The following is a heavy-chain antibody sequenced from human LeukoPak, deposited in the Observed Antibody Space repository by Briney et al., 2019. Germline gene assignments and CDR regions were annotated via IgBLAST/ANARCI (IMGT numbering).Heavy chain of an antibody. Sequence: GGSLRLSCEASGFIFSSLWMHWVRHAPGKGLVWVSYINGDGSTTSYADSVKGRFTISRDNAKNTLYLQMNSLRAEDTAVYYCARESSSSSFDYWGQGTLVTVSS. CDR3: ARESSSSSFDY. J-gene: IGHJ4*02. D-gene: IGHD6-13*01. V-gene: IGHV3-74*01. CDR1: GFIFSSLW. CDR2: INGDGSTT.